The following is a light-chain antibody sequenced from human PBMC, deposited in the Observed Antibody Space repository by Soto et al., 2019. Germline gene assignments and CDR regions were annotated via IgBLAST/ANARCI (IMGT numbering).Light chain of an antibody. Sequence: QFVLTQPASVSGSPGQSITISCTGTRSDVGLYNYVSWYQQHPGKAPKLMIYEVINRPSGVSNRFSGSKSGNTASLTISGLQAEDEADCYCSSYTTTTLEVFGTGTKVTVL. CDR2: EVI. CDR1: RSDVGLYNY. CDR3: SSYTTTTLEV. V-gene: IGLV2-14*01. J-gene: IGLJ1*01.